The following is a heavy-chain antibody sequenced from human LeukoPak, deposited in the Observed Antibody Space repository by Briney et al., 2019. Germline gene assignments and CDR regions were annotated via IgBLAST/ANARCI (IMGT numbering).Heavy chain of an antibody. Sequence: SETLSLTCAVSGGSISSGGYSWSWIRQHPGKGLEWIGYIYYSGSTYYNPSLKGRVTISVDTSKNQFSLKLSSVTAADTAVYYCARDRGYGGYFDYWGQGTLVTVSS. D-gene: IGHD5-18*01. CDR3: ARDRGYGGYFDY. V-gene: IGHV4-31*11. J-gene: IGHJ4*02. CDR1: GGSISSGGYS. CDR2: IYYSGST.